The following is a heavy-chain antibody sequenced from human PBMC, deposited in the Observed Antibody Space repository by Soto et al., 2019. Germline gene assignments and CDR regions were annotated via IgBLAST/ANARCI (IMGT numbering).Heavy chain of an antibody. J-gene: IGHJ4*02. D-gene: IGHD1-26*01. CDR3: ARDGGRHSGGIDY. Sequence: QVQLVQSGAEVKKPGSSVKVSCKASGGTFSSYSINWVRQAPGQGLEWMGEIIPIFGTANYAQKFQGRVTITPDESTRTAYMELSSLRSEDTAVYYCARDGGRHSGGIDYWGQGTLVTVSS. CDR1: GGTFSSYS. V-gene: IGHV1-69*01. CDR2: IIPIFGTA.